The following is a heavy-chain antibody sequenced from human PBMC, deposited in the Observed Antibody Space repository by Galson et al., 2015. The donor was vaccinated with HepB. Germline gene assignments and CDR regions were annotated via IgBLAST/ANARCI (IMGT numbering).Heavy chain of an antibody. D-gene: IGHD1-26*01. Sequence: SCKVSGYTLTELSMHWVRQAPGKGLEWMGGFDPEDGETIYAQKFQGRVTMTEDTSTDTAYMELSSLSSEDTAVYYCATARSIVGATTYGMDVWGQGTTVTVSS. CDR3: ATARSIVGATTYGMDV. J-gene: IGHJ6*02. CDR2: FDPEDGET. CDR1: GYTLTELS. V-gene: IGHV1-24*01.